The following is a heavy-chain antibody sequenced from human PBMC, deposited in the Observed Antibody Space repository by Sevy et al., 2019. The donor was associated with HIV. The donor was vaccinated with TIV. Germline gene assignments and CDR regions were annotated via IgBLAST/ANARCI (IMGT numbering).Heavy chain of an antibody. CDR2: ISYDGSNK. V-gene: IGHV3-30*18. CDR1: GFTFSSYG. Sequence: GGSLRLSCAASGFTFSSYGMHWVRQAPGKGLEWVAVISYDGSNKYYADSVKGRFTISRDNSKNTLYLQMNSLRAEDTAVYYCAKDRRYSPFDPWGQGTLVTVSS. J-gene: IGHJ5*02. CDR3: AKDRRYSPFDP. D-gene: IGHD3-9*01.